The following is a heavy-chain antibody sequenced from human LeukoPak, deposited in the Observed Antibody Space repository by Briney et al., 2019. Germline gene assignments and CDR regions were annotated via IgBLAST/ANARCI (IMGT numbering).Heavy chain of an antibody. V-gene: IGHV1-2*02. CDR3: ARDIGSGSYY. CDR1: GHTFTGYY. J-gene: IGHJ4*02. Sequence: ASVKVSCKASGHTFTGYYIHWVRQAPGQGLEWMGWINPNSGDTNYAQKFQGRVTMTRDTSINTAYMELSRLRSDDTAVYYCARDIGSGSYYWGQGTLVTVSS. CDR2: INPNSGDT. D-gene: IGHD3-10*01.